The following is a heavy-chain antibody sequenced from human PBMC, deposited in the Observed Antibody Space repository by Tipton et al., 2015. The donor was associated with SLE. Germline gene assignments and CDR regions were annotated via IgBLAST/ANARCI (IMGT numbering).Heavy chain of an antibody. V-gene: IGHV3-21*01. D-gene: IGHD7-27*01. CDR3: IRDPNWGSGY. CDR2: ITSISRYI. CDR1: GFSLSRYS. Sequence: SLRLSCVASGFSLSRYSIHWVRQAPGKGLEWVSSITSISRYIHYADAVKGRFTISRDNANNTLFLQMNSLRVEDTAVYYCIRDPNWGSGYWGQGTLVTVSS. J-gene: IGHJ4*02.